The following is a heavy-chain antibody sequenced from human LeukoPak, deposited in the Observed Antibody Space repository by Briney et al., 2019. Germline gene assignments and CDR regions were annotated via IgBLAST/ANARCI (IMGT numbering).Heavy chain of an antibody. Sequence: KPSETLSLTCAVYGGSFSGYYWSWIRQPPGKGLEWIGEINHSGSTNYNPSLKSRVTISVDTSKNQFSLKLSSVTAADTAVYYCARAHYYDSSGYYYYFDYWGQGTLVTVSS. CDR2: INHSGST. V-gene: IGHV4-34*01. CDR1: GGSFSGYY. J-gene: IGHJ4*02. D-gene: IGHD3-22*01. CDR3: ARAHYYDSSGYYYYFDY.